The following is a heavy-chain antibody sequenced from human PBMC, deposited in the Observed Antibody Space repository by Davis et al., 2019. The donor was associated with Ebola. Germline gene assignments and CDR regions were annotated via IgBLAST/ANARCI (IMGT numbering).Heavy chain of an antibody. D-gene: IGHD6-6*01. CDR3: AKMIAARRAGAFDI. J-gene: IGHJ3*02. Sequence: GESLKISCKGSGYSFSTFWIAWVRQMHGKGLEWMGIIYPGDSDTRYSPSFIGQVTISADKSFSTAYLQWSGLKASDTAMYYCAKMIAARRAGAFDIWGQGTMVTVSS. V-gene: IGHV5-51*01. CDR2: IYPGDSDT. CDR1: GYSFSTFW.